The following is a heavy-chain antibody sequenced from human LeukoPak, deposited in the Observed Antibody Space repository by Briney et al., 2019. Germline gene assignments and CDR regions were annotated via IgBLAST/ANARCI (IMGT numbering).Heavy chain of an antibody. CDR2: IIPIFGTA. Sequence: SVKVSCKASGGTFSSYAISWVRQAPGQGLEWMGGIIPIFGTANYAQKFQGRVTITTDESTSTAYMELSSLRSEDTAVYYCARDRGRCSSTSCYLDAFDIWGQGTMVTVS. D-gene: IGHD2-2*01. J-gene: IGHJ3*02. V-gene: IGHV1-69*05. CDR1: GGTFSSYA. CDR3: ARDRGRCSSTSCYLDAFDI.